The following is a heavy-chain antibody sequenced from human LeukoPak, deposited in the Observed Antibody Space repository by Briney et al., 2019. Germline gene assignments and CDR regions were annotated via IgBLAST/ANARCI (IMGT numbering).Heavy chain of an antibody. CDR1: GFTFSSHA. D-gene: IGHD1-26*01. Sequence: PGRSLRLSCAASGFTFSSHAMHWVRQAPGKGLEWVAVISYDGSNKYYADSVKGRFTISRDNSKNTLYLQMNSLRAEDTAVYYCARDSAPFRGSYPRYWGQGTLVTVSS. V-gene: IGHV3-30*01. CDR3: ARDSAPFRGSYPRY. CDR2: ISYDGSNK. J-gene: IGHJ4*02.